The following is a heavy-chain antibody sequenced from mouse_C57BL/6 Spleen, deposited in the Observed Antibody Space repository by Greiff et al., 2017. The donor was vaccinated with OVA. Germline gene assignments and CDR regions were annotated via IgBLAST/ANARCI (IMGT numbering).Heavy chain of an antibody. D-gene: IGHD1-1*01. CDR2: ISDGGSYT. J-gene: IGHJ1*03. CDR3: ARVITTVVATYWYFDV. Sequence: EVKLQESGGGLVKPGGSLKLSCAASGFTFSSYAMSWVRQTPEKRLEWVATISDGGSYTYYPDNVKGRFTISRDNAKNNLYLQMSHLKSEDTAMYYCARVITTVVATYWYFDVWGTGTTVTVSS. V-gene: IGHV5-4*03. CDR1: GFTFSSYA.